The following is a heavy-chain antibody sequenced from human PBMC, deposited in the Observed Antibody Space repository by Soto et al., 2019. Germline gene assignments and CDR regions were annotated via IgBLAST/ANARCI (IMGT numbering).Heavy chain of an antibody. D-gene: IGHD2-2*01. Sequence: SETLSLTCAVSGGSIDYYYWSWIRQPPGKGLEWIGDASDSGRTDYNPSLRSRVTISVDTSKNQFSLRLNSVTAADTAVYYCARDSTTWFPYYGIDVWGQGTTVTVSS. V-gene: IGHV4-59*01. J-gene: IGHJ6*02. CDR2: ASDSGRT. CDR3: ARDSTTWFPYYGIDV. CDR1: GGSIDYYY.